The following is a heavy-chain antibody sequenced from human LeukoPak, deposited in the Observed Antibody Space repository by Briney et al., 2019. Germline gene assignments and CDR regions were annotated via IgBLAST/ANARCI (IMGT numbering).Heavy chain of an antibody. Sequence: GGSLRLSCAPSGFTFDDYAMHWGWQTPGKGLEWGSGISVKSGSIDYADSVKGRFTISRDNAKHSLYLQINSLRAEDTALYYCAKDNCGGDCYYDYWGQGTLVTVSS. J-gene: IGHJ4*02. D-gene: IGHD2-21*02. CDR3: AKDNCGGDCYYDY. V-gene: IGHV3-9*01. CDR2: ISVKSGSI. CDR1: GFTFDDYA.